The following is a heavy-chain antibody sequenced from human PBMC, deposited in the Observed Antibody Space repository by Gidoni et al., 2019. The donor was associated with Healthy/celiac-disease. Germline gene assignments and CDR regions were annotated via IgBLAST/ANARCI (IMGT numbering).Heavy chain of an antibody. V-gene: IGHV3-21*01. J-gene: IGHJ5*02. Sequence: EVQLVESGGGLVKPGGSLRLSCAASGFTFSSYSMNWVRQAPGKGLEWVSSISSSSSYIYYADSVKGRFTISRDNAKNSLYLQMNSLRAEDTAVYYCARLVSRYSYGRDNNWFDPWGQGTLVTVSS. CDR2: ISSSSSYI. CDR3: ARLVSRYSYGRDNNWFDP. D-gene: IGHD5-18*01. CDR1: GFTFSSYS.